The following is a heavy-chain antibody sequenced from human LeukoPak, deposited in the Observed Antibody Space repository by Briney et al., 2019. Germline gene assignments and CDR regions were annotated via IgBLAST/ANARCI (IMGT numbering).Heavy chain of an antibody. CDR1: GFTFSSDP. V-gene: IGHV3-30*04. CDR3: ATGALPLGFLELIRPGNYFSNYMGV. CDR2: ISPDGNND. J-gene: IGHJ6*03. D-gene: IGHD3-3*02. Sequence: GGSLRPSCDASGFTFSSDPTRWGRHAPGKGLEWLTLISPDGNNDDYTDSVKGRFTISRDNSKNTLYLQMTSLTTEDTAIYYCATGALPLGFLELIRPGNYFSNYMGVWGKGTMVVVSS.